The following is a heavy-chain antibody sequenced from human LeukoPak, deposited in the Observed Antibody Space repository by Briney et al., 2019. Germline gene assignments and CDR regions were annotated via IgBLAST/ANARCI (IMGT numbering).Heavy chain of an antibody. CDR1: GGSNSSYY. Sequence: SETLSLTCTVSGGSNSSYYWSGIRHPPGKGREGIVDIYYSGSTNYNPSFKSRVTIPVDTSKNQSSLRLSSVTAADTAVYFWARHDDSNYPSFDYWGQGTLVTVSS. J-gene: IGHJ4*02. CDR2: IYYSGST. V-gene: IGHV4-59*08. D-gene: IGHD4-11*01. CDR3: ARHDDSNYPSFDY.